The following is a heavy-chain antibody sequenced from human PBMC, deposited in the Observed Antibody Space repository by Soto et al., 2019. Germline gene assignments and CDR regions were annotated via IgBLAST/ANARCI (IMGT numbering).Heavy chain of an antibody. D-gene: IGHD3-3*01. V-gene: IGHV4-31*03. CDR2: IYYSGST. CDR3: ARDRGWYDFWSGYYGNYYYYGMDV. CDR1: GGSISSGGYY. Sequence: SETLSLTCTVSGGSISSGGYYWSWIRQHPGKGLEWIGYIYYSGSTYYNPSLKSRVTISVDTSKNQFSLKLSSVTAADTAVYYCARDRGWYDFWSGYYGNYYYYGMDVWGQGTTVTVSS. J-gene: IGHJ6*02.